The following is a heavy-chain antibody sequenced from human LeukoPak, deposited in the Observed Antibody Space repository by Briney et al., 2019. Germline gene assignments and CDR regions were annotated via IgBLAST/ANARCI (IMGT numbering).Heavy chain of an antibody. Sequence: SETLSLTCTVSGDSISSYYWSWIRQPPGKGLEWIGYIYYSGSTNYNPSLKSRVTISVDTSKNQFSLKLSSVTAADTAVYYCARYDDSSGYYPNDAFDIWGQGTMVTVSS. CDR1: GDSISSYY. J-gene: IGHJ3*02. D-gene: IGHD3-22*01. CDR2: IYYSGST. CDR3: ARYDDSSGYYPNDAFDI. V-gene: IGHV4-59*01.